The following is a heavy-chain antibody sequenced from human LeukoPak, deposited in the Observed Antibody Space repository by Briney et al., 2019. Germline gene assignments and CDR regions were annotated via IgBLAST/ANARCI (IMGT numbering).Heavy chain of an antibody. D-gene: IGHD6-13*01. Sequence: GGSLRLSCATSGFTFSDYYMSWIRQAPGKGLEWVSYISSSGSTIYYADSVKGRFTISMDNAKNSLYLQMNSLRAEDTAVYYCARREYSSSWYYFDYWGQGTLVTVSS. CDR3: ARREYSSSWYYFDY. CDR1: GFTFSDYY. J-gene: IGHJ4*02. V-gene: IGHV3-11*01. CDR2: ISSSGSTI.